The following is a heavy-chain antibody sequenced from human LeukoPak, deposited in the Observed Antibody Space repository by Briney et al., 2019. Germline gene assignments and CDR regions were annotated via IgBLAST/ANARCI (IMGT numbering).Heavy chain of an antibody. CDR1: GFTFSSYS. CDR2: ITSSSSYI. V-gene: IGHV3-21*01. CDR3: ARFALKTPPTD. Sequence: GGSLRLSCAASGFTFSSYSMNWVRQAPGKGLEWVSSITSSSSYIYYADSVKGRFTISRDNAKNSLFLQMNSLRAEYTAVYYCARFALKTPPTDWGQGTLVTVSS. J-gene: IGHJ1*01.